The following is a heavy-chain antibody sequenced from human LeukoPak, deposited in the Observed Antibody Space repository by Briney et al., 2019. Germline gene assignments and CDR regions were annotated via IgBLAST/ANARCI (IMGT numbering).Heavy chain of an antibody. CDR1: GFTFSSYS. CDR3: AKDLDILTGLYYYYAMDV. J-gene: IGHJ6*02. CDR2: ISGSGGNT. Sequence: GGSLRLSCAASGFTFSSYSMNWVRQAPGKGLEWVSTISGSGGNTYYADSVKGRFTISRDNSKNTLYLQMNSLRAEDTAVYYCAKDLDILTGLYYYYAMDVWGQGTTVTVSS. D-gene: IGHD3-9*01. V-gene: IGHV3-23*01.